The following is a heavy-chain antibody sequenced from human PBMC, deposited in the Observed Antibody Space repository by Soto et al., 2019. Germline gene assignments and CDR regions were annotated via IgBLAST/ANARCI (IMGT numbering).Heavy chain of an antibody. Sequence: PSETLSLTCAVYGGSFSGYYWSWIRQPPGKGLEWIGEINHSGSTNYNPSLKSRVTISVDTSKNQSSLKLSSVTAADTAVYYCARVIAVAGVYYYGMDVWGQGTTVTVSS. V-gene: IGHV4-34*01. CDR3: ARVIAVAGVYYYGMDV. CDR1: GGSFSGYY. J-gene: IGHJ6*02. D-gene: IGHD6-19*01. CDR2: INHSGST.